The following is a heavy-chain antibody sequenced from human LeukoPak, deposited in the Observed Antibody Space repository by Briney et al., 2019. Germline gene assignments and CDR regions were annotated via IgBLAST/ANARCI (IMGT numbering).Heavy chain of an antibody. V-gene: IGHV4-61*02. CDR2: IYTTGST. CDR3: AREKSFTFGEFHLDY. CDR1: GGSISSGSYY. Sequence: SQTLSLTCTVSGGSISSGSYYWSWIRQPAGKGLEWIGRIYTTGSTNYNPSLKSRVTISVDTSKNQFSLKLSSVTAADTAVYYCAREKSFTFGEFHLDYWGQGTLVTVSS. D-gene: IGHD3-10*01. J-gene: IGHJ4*02.